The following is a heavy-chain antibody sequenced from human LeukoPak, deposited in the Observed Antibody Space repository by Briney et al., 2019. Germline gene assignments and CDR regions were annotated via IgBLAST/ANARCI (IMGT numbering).Heavy chain of an antibody. CDR3: ARDSSPDPDAYNCHY. Sequence: GGSLRLSSVASGFTFRSYAMHWVRQAPGKGLEWVAVISYDGSKKYYADSVKGRFTISRDNSKNTLYVQMNSLRAEDTAVYYCARDSSPDPDAYNCHYWGQGTLVTVSS. V-gene: IGHV3-30-3*01. CDR1: GFTFRSYA. CDR2: ISYDGSKK. D-gene: IGHD5-24*01. J-gene: IGHJ4*02.